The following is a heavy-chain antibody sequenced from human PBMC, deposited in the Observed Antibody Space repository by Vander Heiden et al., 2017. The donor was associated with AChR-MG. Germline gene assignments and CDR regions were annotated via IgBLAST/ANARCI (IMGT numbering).Heavy chain of an antibody. CDR3: ARDLLLYDSSGYYPQLIDY. D-gene: IGHD3-22*01. V-gene: IGHV3-33*01. J-gene: IGHJ4*02. CDR2: IWYDGSNK. Sequence: APGKGLEWVAVIWYDGSNKYYADSVKGRFTISRDNSKNTLYLQMNSLRAEDTAVYYCARDLLLYDSSGYYPQLIDYWGQGTLVTVSS.